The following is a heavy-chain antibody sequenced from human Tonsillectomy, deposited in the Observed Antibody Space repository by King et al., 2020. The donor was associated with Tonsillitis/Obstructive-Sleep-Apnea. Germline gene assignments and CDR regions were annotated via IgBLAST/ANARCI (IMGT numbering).Heavy chain of an antibody. CDR3: ARGRYGDYVR. CDR1: GIAVGSNY. V-gene: IGHV3-66*01. CDR2: IYHGGTT. Sequence: VQLVESGGGLVQPGGSLRLSCTVSGIAVGSNYMLWVRQAPGKGLECVALIYHGGTTKYADSGKDRFTISTDTSETTLFLQMNSLRAEDTAVYYCARGRYGDYVRWGQGALVTVSS. J-gene: IGHJ4*02. D-gene: IGHD4-17*01.